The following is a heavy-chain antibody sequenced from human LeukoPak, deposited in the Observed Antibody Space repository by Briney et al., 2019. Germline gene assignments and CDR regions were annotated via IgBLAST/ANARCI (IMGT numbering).Heavy chain of an antibody. V-gene: IGHV4-59*01. CDR2: IYYSGST. Sequence: SETLSLTCTVSGGSISSYYWSWIRQPPGKGLEWIGYIYYSGSTNYNPSLKSRVTISVDTSKNQFSLKLSSVTPADTAVYYCARGGYYGSGSYYNRYNWFDPWGQGTLVTVSS. J-gene: IGHJ5*02. CDR3: ARGGYYGSGSYYNRYNWFDP. D-gene: IGHD3-10*01. CDR1: GGSISSYY.